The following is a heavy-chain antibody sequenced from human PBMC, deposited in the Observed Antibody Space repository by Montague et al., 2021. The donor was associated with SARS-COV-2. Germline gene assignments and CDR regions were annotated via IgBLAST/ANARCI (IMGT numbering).Heavy chain of an antibody. J-gene: IGHJ4*02. CDR1: GDSVSRHSAT. D-gene: IGHD6-13*01. CDR2: TYYRSMWKS. CDR3: VRGIEAAGSYDY. Sequence: CAISGDSVSRHSATWNWIRQSPPSGLEWLGRTYYRSMWKSDYARPVKTRKAINPDTSENQFSLQLSSGTPEDTALYYCVRGIEAAGSYDYWGQGTLVTGSS. V-gene: IGHV6-1*01.